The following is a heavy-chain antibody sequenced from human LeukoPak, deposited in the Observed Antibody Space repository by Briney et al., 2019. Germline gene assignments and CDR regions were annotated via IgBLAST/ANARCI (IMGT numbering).Heavy chain of an antibody. CDR1: GDSISSGVYY. D-gene: IGHD2-21*01. CDR2: IYNSGNT. Sequence: SETLSLTCTVSGDSISSGVYYRSWIRQHPGKGLEFIGYIYNSGNTYYNPSLKRRLFISVDTSKNQFSLKLSSVSAADTALYYCARERLLRYDYWGQGTLVTVSS. J-gene: IGHJ4*02. V-gene: IGHV4-31*03. CDR3: ARERLLRYDY.